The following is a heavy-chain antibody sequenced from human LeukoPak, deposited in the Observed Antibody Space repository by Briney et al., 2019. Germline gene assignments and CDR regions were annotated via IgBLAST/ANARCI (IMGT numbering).Heavy chain of an antibody. J-gene: IGHJ5*02. CDR1: GGSISSSSYY. CDR2: IYYSGST. V-gene: IGHV4-39*07. D-gene: IGHD1-26*01. CDR3: ARRGGGSYSWFDP. Sequence: PSEILSLTCTVSGGSISSSSYYWGWIRQPPGKGLEWIRSIYYSGSTYYNPSLKSRVTISVDTSKNQFSLKLSSVTAADTAVYYCARRGGGSYSWFDPWGQGTLVTVSS.